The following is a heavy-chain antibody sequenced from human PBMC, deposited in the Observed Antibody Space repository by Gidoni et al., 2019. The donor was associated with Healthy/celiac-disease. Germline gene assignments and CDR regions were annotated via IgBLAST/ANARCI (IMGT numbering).Heavy chain of an antibody. CDR3: AKDGSGRRYYYYYMDV. CDR1: GFTFSSYA. Sequence: EVQLLESGGGLVQPGGSLRLSCAASGFTFSSYAMSWVRQAPGKGLEWVSAIRGSGGSTYYADSVKGRFTISRDNSKNTLYLQMYSLRAEDTAVYYCAKDGSGRRYYYYYMDVWGKGTTVTVSS. CDR2: IRGSGGST. J-gene: IGHJ6*03. D-gene: IGHD3-10*01. V-gene: IGHV3-23*01.